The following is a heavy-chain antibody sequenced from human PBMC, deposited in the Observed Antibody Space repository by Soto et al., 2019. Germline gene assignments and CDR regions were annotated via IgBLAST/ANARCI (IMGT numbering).Heavy chain of an antibody. CDR2: IYPGDSDT. Sequence: PGESLKSSCKGSGYSFTSYWIGWVRQMPVKSLEWMGIIYPGDSDTRYSPSFQGQVTISADKSISTAYLQWSSLKASDTAMYYCAGGGVRGVITRTRDYYGMDVWGQGTTVAVYS. D-gene: IGHD3-10*01. J-gene: IGHJ6*02. CDR3: AGGGVRGVITRTRDYYGMDV. CDR1: GYSFTSYW. V-gene: IGHV5-51*01.